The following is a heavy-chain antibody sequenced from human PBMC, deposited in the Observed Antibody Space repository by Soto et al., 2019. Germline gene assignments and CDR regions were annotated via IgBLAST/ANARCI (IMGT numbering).Heavy chain of an antibody. D-gene: IGHD4-17*01. J-gene: IGHJ5*02. CDR1: GGSISSYY. CDR3: ASQVINDYGDFRCFDP. Sequence: SETLSLTCTVSGGSISSYYWSWIRQPPGKGLEWIGYIYYSGSTNYNPSLKSRVTISVDTSKNQFSLKLSSVTAADTAVYYCASQVINDYGDFRCFDPGGQETRLT. CDR2: IYYSGST. V-gene: IGHV4-59*08.